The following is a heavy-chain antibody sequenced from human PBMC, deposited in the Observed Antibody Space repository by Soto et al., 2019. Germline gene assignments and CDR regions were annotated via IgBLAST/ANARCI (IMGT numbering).Heavy chain of an antibody. D-gene: IGHD3-3*01. CDR3: AKDASSGITPFDL. CDR2: ISGSGGST. CDR1: GFTFSSYA. V-gene: IGHV3-23*01. Sequence: GGSLRLSCAASGFTFSSYAMSWVRQAPGKGLEWVSTISGSGGSTYYTDSVKGRFTISRDNSKNTLYLQMNSLRAEDTALYYCAKDASSGITPFDLWGRGTLVTVSS. J-gene: IGHJ2*01.